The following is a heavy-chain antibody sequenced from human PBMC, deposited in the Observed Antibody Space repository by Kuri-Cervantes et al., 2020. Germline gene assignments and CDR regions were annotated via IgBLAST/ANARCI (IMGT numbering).Heavy chain of an antibody. CDR3: ARVRVWGGY. CDR1: GFTFSSYA. J-gene: IGHJ4*02. Sequence: GESLKISCAASGFTFSSYAMHWVRQAPGKGLEWVAVISYDGSNKYYADSVKGRFTISRDNSKNTLYLQMNSLRAEDTAVYYCARVRVWGGYWVQGTLVTVSS. V-gene: IGHV3-30-3*01. D-gene: IGHD2-8*01. CDR2: ISYDGSNK.